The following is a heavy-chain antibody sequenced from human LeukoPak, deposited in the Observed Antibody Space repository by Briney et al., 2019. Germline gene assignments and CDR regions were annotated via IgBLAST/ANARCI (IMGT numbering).Heavy chain of an antibody. CDR3: AKDSSSWYRPLYYMDV. CDR2: ISGSGGST. Sequence: GGSLRLSCAASGFTFSSYAMSWVRQAPGKGLEWVSAISGSGGSTYYADSVEGRFTISRDNSKNTLYLQMNSLRAEDTAVYYCAKDSSSWYRPLYYMDVWGKGTTVTVSS. CDR1: GFTFSSYA. J-gene: IGHJ6*03. V-gene: IGHV3-23*01. D-gene: IGHD6-13*01.